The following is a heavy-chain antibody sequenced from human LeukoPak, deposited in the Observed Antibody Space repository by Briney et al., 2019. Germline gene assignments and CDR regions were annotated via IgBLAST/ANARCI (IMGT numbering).Heavy chain of an antibody. CDR1: GFTVSSNY. CDR2: FYASGSI. V-gene: IGHV3-53*01. D-gene: IGHD1-1*01. J-gene: IGHJ6*03. CDR3: ARLEKNSYYYMDV. Sequence: PGGSLRLSCAVSGFTVSSNYMGWVRQAPGKGLEWVSVFYASGSIYYADSVKGRFTISRDNSENTVFLQMNTLRAEDTAVYYCARLEKNSYYYMDVWGKGTTVTVSS.